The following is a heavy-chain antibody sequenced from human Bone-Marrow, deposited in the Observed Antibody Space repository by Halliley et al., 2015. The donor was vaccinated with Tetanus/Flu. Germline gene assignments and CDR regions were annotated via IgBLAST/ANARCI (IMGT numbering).Heavy chain of an antibody. Sequence: TLSLTCTVSGGSISTYYWSWIRRPPGKGLEWIGYIYYDGKTKYNPSLESRVAISIDTSKNQFFLNLKSITAADTAGYYCARDKDYGGRLDHWGRGTLVTVST. J-gene: IGHJ4*02. CDR1: GGSISTYY. CDR3: ARDKDYGGRLDH. V-gene: IGHV4-59*01. CDR2: IYYDGKT. D-gene: IGHD1-26*01.